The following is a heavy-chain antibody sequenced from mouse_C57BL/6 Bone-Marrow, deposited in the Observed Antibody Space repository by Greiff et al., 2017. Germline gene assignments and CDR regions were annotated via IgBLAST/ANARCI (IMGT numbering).Heavy chain of an antibody. V-gene: IGHV1-7*01. J-gene: IGHJ1*03. Sequence: VQLQQSGAELAKPGASVKLSCKASGYTFTSYWMHWVKQRPGQGLEWIGYINPSSGYTKYNQKFKDKATLTAYKSSSTAYMQLSSLTYEDSAVYYCARWWYFDVWGTGTTVTVAS. CDR3: ARWWYFDV. CDR1: GYTFTSYW. CDR2: INPSSGYT.